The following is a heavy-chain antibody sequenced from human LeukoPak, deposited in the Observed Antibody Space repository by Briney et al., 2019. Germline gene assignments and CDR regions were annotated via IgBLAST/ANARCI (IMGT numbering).Heavy chain of an antibody. CDR2: IYYSGST. CDR1: GGSFSNYY. J-gene: IGHJ3*02. D-gene: IGHD3-22*01. V-gene: IGHV4-59*08. CDR3: ARHSGYYYARDAFDI. Sequence: KPSETLSLTCAVYGGSFSNYYWSWIRQPPGKGLEWIAYIYYSGSTNYNPSLKSRVTISVDTSRNQFSLKLSSVTAADTAVYYCARHSGYYYARDAFDIWGQGTMVTVSS.